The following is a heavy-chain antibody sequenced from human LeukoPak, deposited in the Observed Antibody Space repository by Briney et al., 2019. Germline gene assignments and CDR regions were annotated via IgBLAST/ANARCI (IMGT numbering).Heavy chain of an antibody. CDR2: ISGSGGST. CDR3: AGKSGSYLGYYFDY. D-gene: IGHD1-26*01. CDR1: GFTFSSYA. Sequence: GGSLRLSCAASGFTFSSYAMSWVRQAPGKGLEWVSAISGSGGSTYYADSVKGRFTISRDNSKNTLYLQMNSLRAEDTAVYYCAGKSGSYLGYYFDYWGQGTLVTVSS. V-gene: IGHV3-23*01. J-gene: IGHJ4*02.